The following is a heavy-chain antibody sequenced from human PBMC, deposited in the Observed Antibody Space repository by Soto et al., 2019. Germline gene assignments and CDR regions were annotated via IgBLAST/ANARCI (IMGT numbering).Heavy chain of an antibody. CDR3: ARDRVGATPLYLFDY. CDR2: ISNNSSYT. CDR1: GFTFSDYY. V-gene: IGHV3-11*06. J-gene: IGHJ4*02. Sequence: GGSLRLSCAASGFTFSDYYMSWIRQAPGKGLEWVSFISNNSSYTNYADSVKGRFTISRDNSKNTLYLQMNSLRAEDTAVYYCARDRVGATPLYLFDYWGQGTLVTVSS. D-gene: IGHD1-26*01.